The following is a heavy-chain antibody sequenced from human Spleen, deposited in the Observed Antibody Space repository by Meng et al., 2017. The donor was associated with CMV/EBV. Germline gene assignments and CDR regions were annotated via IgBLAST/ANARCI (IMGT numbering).Heavy chain of an antibody. CDR3: ARDHYYYGMDV. CDR2: IYHSGST. Sequence: SETLSLTCTVSGYSISSGYYWGWIRQPPGKGLEWMGSIYHSGSTYYNPSLKSRVTISVDTSKNQFSLKLSSVTAADTAVYYCARDHYYYGMDVWGQGTTVTVSS. CDR1: GYSISSGYY. V-gene: IGHV4-38-2*02. J-gene: IGHJ6*02.